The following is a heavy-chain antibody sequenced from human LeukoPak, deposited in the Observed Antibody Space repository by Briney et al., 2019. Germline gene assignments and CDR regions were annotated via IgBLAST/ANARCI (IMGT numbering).Heavy chain of an antibody. Sequence: GGSLGLSCAASGFTFSSYGMNWVRQAPGKGLEWVSYISSRSDTIYYADSVKGRFTVSRDNARMSLYLQMNSLRDEDTAVYYCARYEYSSGWSFDYWGQGNLVTVSS. V-gene: IGHV3-48*02. CDR1: GFTFSSYG. J-gene: IGHJ4*02. D-gene: IGHD6-19*01. CDR3: ARYEYSSGWSFDY. CDR2: ISSRSDTI.